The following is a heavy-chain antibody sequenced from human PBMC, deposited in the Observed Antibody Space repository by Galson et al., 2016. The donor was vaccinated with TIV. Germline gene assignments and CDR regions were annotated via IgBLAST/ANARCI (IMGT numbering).Heavy chain of an antibody. V-gene: IGHV3-30*19. CDR3: ASWVVAHTYYFYGMDV. CDR2: IRYDGSRR. J-gene: IGHJ6*02. Sequence: SLRLSCAASGFTFSSFGMHWVRQAPGKGLEWVALIRYDGSRRYYADSVKGRFTISRDDSKNTLYLQMNGLTRDDSAVYYCASWVVAHTYYFYGMDVWGQGTTVTVSS. CDR1: GFTFSSFG. D-gene: IGHD2-15*01.